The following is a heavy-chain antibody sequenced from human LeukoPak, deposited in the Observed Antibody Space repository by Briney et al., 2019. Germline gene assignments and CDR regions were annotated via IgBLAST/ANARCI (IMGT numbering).Heavy chain of an antibody. CDR2: INHSGST. V-gene: IGHV4-34*01. CDR3: ARDRYGDFEDY. D-gene: IGHD4-17*01. CDR1: GGSFSGYY. Sequence: SETLSLTCAVYGGSFSGYYWSWIRQPPGKGLEWIGEINHSGSTNYNPSLNSRLTISLDTSKNQFSLRLNSVTAADTAMYYCARDRYGDFEDYWGQGTLVTVSS. J-gene: IGHJ4*02.